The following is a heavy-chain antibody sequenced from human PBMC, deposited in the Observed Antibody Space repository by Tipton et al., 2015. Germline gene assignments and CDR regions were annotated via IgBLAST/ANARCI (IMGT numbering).Heavy chain of an antibody. D-gene: IGHD6-13*01. J-gene: IGHJ4*02. V-gene: IGHV4-38-2*02. CDR2: ISHSGNT. CDR1: AYSISSDYY. CDR3: ARDGPYSSTWDFDY. Sequence: TLSLTCAVSAYSISSDYYWGWIRQPPGKGLEWIGSISHSGNTYYNPSLKSRVTMSRDTSKNQFSLKLSSVTAADTAVYYCARDGPYSSTWDFDYWGQGTLVTVSS.